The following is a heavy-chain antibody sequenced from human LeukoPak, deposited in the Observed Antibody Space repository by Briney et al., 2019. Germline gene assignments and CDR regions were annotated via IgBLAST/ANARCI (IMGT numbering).Heavy chain of an antibody. J-gene: IGHJ4*02. D-gene: IGHD3-10*01. CDR2: IIPIFGTA. V-gene: IGHV1-69*13. Sequence: ASVKVSCKASGGTFSSYAISWVRQAPGQGLEWMGGIIPIFGTANYAQKFQGRVTITADESTSTAYMELSSLRSEDTAVYYCANLPLVRGVILAVVYWGQGTLVTVSS. CDR3: ANLPLVRGVILAVVY. CDR1: GGTFSSYA.